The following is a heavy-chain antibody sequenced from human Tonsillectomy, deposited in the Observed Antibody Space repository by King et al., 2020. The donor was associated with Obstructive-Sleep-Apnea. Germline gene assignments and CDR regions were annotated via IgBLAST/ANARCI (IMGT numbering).Heavy chain of an antibody. CDR1: GYTFTSYD. V-gene: IGHV1-8*01. J-gene: IGHJ4*02. CDR3: ARLRYFDWSTDY. Sequence: QLVQSGAEVKKPGASVKVSCKASGYTFTSYDINWVRQATGQGLEWMGWMNPNSGNTGYAQKFQGRVTMTRNTSISTAYMELSRLRSEDTAVYYCARLRYFDWSTDYWGQGTLVTVSS. CDR2: MNPNSGNT. D-gene: IGHD3-9*01.